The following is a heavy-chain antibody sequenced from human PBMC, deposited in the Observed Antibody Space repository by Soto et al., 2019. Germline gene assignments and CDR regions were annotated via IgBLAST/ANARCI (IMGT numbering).Heavy chain of an antibody. CDR1: GGSFSGYY. Sequence: SETLSLTCAVYGGSFSGYYWSWIRQPPGKGLEWIGEINHSGSTNYNPSLKSRVTISVDTSKNQFSLKLSSVTAADTAVYYCARVMGATPYYFDYWGQGTLVTVSS. D-gene: IGHD1-26*01. CDR2: INHSGST. V-gene: IGHV4-34*01. CDR3: ARVMGATPYYFDY. J-gene: IGHJ4*02.